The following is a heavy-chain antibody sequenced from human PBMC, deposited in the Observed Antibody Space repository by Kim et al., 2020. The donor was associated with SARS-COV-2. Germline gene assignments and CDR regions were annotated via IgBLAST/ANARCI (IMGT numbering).Heavy chain of an antibody. Sequence: GGSLRLSCAASGFTFSSYAMSWVRQAPGKGLEWVSAISGSGGSTYYADSVKGRFTISRDNSKNTLYLQMNSLRAEDTAVYYCAKRGADYYDSSGYPWYFDYWGQGTLVTVSS. CDR1: GFTFSSYA. CDR2: ISGSGGST. CDR3: AKRGADYYDSSGYPWYFDY. D-gene: IGHD3-22*01. J-gene: IGHJ4*02. V-gene: IGHV3-23*01.